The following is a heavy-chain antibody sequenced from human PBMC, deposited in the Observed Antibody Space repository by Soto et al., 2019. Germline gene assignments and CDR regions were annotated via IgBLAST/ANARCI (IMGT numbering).Heavy chain of an antibody. J-gene: IGHJ6*02. Sequence: EVQLVQSGAEVKKPGESLKISCKGSEYSFSTYWIAWVRQMPGKGLEWMGIIYPGDSDTRYSPSFQGQVTISADKSISTAHLPWSSPKAPDTAMYYCARQISHYDSWSNEYYYYGLDVWGQGTTVTVSS. CDR3: ARQISHYDSWSNEYYYYGLDV. CDR2: IYPGDSDT. D-gene: IGHD3-3*01. V-gene: IGHV5-51*01. CDR1: EYSFSTYW.